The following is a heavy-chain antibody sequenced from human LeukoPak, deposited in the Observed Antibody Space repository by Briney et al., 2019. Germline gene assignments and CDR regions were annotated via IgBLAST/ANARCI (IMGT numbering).Heavy chain of an antibody. CDR2: INLDGSQK. J-gene: IGHJ4*02. CDR1: GFTLNNYA. Sequence: QAGGSLRLSCAASGFTLNNYAMHWVRQAPGKGPEWVANINLDGSQKYYVDSVKGRFTISRDNAENSLYLQMNSLRAEDTALYYCARKRPNYFDYWGQGTLVTVSS. V-gene: IGHV3-7*01. CDR3: ARKRPNYFDY.